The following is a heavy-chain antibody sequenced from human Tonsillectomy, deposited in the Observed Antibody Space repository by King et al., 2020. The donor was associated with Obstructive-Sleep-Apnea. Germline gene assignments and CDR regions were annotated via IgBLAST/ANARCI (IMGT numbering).Heavy chain of an antibody. D-gene: IGHD6-19*01. V-gene: IGHV4-59*08. CDR3: ARHARTGWYGFDY. CDR2: IHQNGKT. CDR1: GGSISGHF. J-gene: IGHJ4*02. Sequence: QLQESGPGLVKPWETVSLTCNVSGGSISGHFWSWIRQPPGKGLELIGFIHQNGKTDYNPSLKSRVTISTDTSKNQCSLKLTSVTAADTAVYYCARHARTGWYGFDYWGQGSLVTVSS.